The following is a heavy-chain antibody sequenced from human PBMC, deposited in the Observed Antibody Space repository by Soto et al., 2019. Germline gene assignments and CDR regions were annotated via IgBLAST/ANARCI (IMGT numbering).Heavy chain of an antibody. Sequence: QVQLVQSGAEVKEPGASVKVSCKASGYTFTSYDINWVRQASGQGLEWMGWINPNSGDTGHAQKFQGRVTMTRNTSINTAYMELSSPSAEATAPSSCARGLEFTLLGVLRGYHYYNMDVWAKGTRVIVTS. CDR3: ARGLEFTLLGVLRGYHYYNMDV. CDR2: INPNSGDT. CDR1: GYTFTSYD. D-gene: IGHD3-3*01. J-gene: IGHJ6*03. V-gene: IGHV1-8*01.